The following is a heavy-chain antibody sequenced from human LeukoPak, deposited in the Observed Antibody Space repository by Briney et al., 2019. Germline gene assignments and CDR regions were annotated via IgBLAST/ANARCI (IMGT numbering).Heavy chain of an antibody. CDR3: ASGRGGTAMAGSFDY. J-gene: IGHJ4*02. Sequence: GGSLRLSCAASGFTFSSYVMHWVRQAPGKGLEWVAVISYDGSNKYYADSVKGRFTISRDNSKNTLYQQMNSLRAEDTAVYYCASGRGGTAMAGSFDYWGQGTLVTVSS. CDR2: ISYDGSNK. V-gene: IGHV3-30*04. CDR1: GFTFSSYV. D-gene: IGHD5-18*01.